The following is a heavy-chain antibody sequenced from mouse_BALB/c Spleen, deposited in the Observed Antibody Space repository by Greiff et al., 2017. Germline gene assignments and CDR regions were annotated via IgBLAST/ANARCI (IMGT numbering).Heavy chain of an antibody. V-gene: IGHV2-9*02. D-gene: IGHD2-2*01. CDR1: GFSLTSYG. CDR3: ARAGGYDAWFAY. J-gene: IGHJ3*01. Sequence: VKLVESGPGLVAPSQSLSITCTVSGFSLTSYGVHWVRQPPGKGLEWLGVIWAGGSTNYNSALMSRLSISKDNSKSQVFLKMNSLQTDDTAMYYCARAGGYDAWFAYWGQGTLVTVSA. CDR2: IWAGGST.